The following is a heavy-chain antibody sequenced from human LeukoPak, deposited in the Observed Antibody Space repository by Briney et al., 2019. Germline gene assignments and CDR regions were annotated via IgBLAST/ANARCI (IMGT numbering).Heavy chain of an antibody. Sequence: NPSETLSLTCTVSGYFISSGYYWGWIRQPPGKGLEWIGSIYHSGSTYYNPSLKSRVTISVDTSKNQFSLKLSSVTAADTAVYYCARRSYGSFDAFDIWGQGTMVTVSS. J-gene: IGHJ3*02. CDR2: IYHSGST. D-gene: IGHD2-15*01. V-gene: IGHV4-38-2*02. CDR3: ARRSYGSFDAFDI. CDR1: GYFISSGYY.